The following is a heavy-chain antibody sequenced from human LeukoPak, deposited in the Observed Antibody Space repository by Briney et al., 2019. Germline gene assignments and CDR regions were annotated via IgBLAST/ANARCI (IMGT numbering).Heavy chain of an antibody. CDR2: IYYSGST. V-gene: IGHV4-39*01. CDR3: ARAPGVGGFFDY. Sequence: SETLSLTCTVSGGSISSSSYYWGWIRQPPGKGLEWIGSIYYSGSTYYNPSLKSRVTISVDTSKNQFSLKLSSVTAADTAVYYCARAPGVGGFFDYWGQGTLVTVSS. J-gene: IGHJ4*02. CDR1: GGSISSSSYY.